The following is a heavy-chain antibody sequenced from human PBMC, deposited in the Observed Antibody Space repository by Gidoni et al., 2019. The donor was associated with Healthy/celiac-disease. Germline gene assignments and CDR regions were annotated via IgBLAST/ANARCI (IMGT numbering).Heavy chain of an antibody. D-gene: IGHD4-17*01. CDR3: AKVGTTVTTLYYFDY. V-gene: IGHV3-30*18. J-gene: IGHJ4*02. CDR1: GFTFSSYG. CDR2: ISYDGSNK. Sequence: QVQLVESGGGVVQPGRSLRLSCAASGFTFSSYGMHWVRQAPGKGLEWVEVISYDGSNKYYADSVKGRFTISRDNSKNTLYLQMNSLRAEHTAVYYCAKVGTTVTTLYYFDYWGQGTLVTVSS.